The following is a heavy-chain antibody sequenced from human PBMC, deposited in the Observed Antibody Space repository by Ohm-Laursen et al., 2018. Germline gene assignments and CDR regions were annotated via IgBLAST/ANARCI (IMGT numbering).Heavy chain of an antibody. V-gene: IGHV3-21*01. Sequence: GSLRLSCSASGFTLSSYDMNWVRQAPGKGLEWISHISETGSHIYDADSMRGRFTVARDNAKNLLYLQLNSLRVEDTAVYYCARDSSRRAREGGMDVWGQGTMVTVSS. J-gene: IGHJ6*02. D-gene: IGHD6-6*01. CDR3: ARDSSRRAREGGMDV. CDR2: ISETGSHI. CDR1: GFTLSSYD.